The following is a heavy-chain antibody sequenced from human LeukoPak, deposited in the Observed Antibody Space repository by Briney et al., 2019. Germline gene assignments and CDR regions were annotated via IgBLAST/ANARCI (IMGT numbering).Heavy chain of an antibody. Sequence: SDTLSLPCTVPGDSISSYYWSWIRQPPGKGLEWIGYIYYRGSTNYNPSLKSRVTTTEDTSRNQFSPKLSSAAAADSAGHYCAIEGAMVRGVIDYWGQGTMVTVSS. CDR2: IYYRGST. CDR3: AIEGAMVRGVIDY. D-gene: IGHD3-10*01. V-gene: IGHV4-59*01. J-gene: IGHJ4*02. CDR1: GDSISSYY.